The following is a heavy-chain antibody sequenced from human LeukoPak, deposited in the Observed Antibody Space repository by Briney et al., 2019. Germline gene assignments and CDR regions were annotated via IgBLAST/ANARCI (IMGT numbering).Heavy chain of an antibody. V-gene: IGHV3-74*01. CDR2: INGDGSST. D-gene: IGHD6-13*01. J-gene: IGHJ4*02. CDR1: GFTFSTYW. CDR3: TRSSSFDY. Sequence: GGSLSLSCAASGFTFSTYWMHWVRQAPGKGLVWVSRINGDGSSTIYADSVKGRFTISRDTAKNTLYLQMNSLRAEDTAMYCCTRSSSFDYWGQGTLVTVSS.